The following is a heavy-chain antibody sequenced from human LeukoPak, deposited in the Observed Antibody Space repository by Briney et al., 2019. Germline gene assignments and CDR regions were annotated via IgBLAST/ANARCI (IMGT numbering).Heavy chain of an antibody. Sequence: GGSLRLSCAASGFTFSSYWMSWVRQAPGKGLEWVANIKQDGSEKYYVDSVKGRFTISRDNAKNSLYLQMNSLRAEDTAVYYCARAYYDFWSGYYDSDAFDIWGQGTMVTVSS. J-gene: IGHJ3*02. V-gene: IGHV3-7*01. D-gene: IGHD3-3*01. CDR2: IKQDGSEK. CDR3: ARAYYDFWSGYYDSDAFDI. CDR1: GFTFSSYW.